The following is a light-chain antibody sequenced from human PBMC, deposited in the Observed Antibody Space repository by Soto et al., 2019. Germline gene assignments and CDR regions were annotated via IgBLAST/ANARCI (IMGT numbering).Light chain of an antibody. CDR1: QSLSSSY. CDR3: QQYVSSSYT. Sequence: EIVLTQSPGTLSLSPGERATLSCRASQSLSSSYLAWYQQKPGQAPRLLIYGASSRATGIPDRFSGSGSGTDFTLTISRLEPEDFAVYYGQQYVSSSYTFGQGTKLEIK. CDR2: GAS. V-gene: IGKV3-20*01. J-gene: IGKJ2*01.